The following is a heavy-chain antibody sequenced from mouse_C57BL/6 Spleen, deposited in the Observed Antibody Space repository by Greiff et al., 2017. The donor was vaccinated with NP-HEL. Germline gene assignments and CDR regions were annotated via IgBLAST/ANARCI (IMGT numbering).Heavy chain of an antibody. CDR3: ARAYYYGSSRYWYFDV. CDR1: GYTFTDYY. V-gene: IGHV1-75*01. D-gene: IGHD1-1*01. J-gene: IGHJ1*03. Sequence: QVQLKESGPELVKPGASVKISCKASGYTFTDYYINWVKQRPGQGLEWIGWIFPGSGSTYYNEKFKGKATLTVDKSSSTAYMLLSSLTSEDSAVYFCARAYYYGSSRYWYFDVWGTGTTVTVSS. CDR2: IFPGSGST.